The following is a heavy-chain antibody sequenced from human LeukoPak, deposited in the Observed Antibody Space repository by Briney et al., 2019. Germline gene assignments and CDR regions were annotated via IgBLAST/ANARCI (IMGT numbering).Heavy chain of an antibody. CDR3: ARAVAGENYYYHGMDV. D-gene: IGHD6-19*01. CDR1: GFTFSDYY. V-gene: IGHV3-11*01. CDR2: ISSSGSTI. Sequence: GGSLRLSCAASGFTFSDYYMSWIRQAPGKGLEWVSYISSSGSTIYYADSVKGRFTISRDNAKNSLYLQMNSLRAEDTALYYCARAVAGENYYYHGMDVWGQGTTVTVSS. J-gene: IGHJ6*02.